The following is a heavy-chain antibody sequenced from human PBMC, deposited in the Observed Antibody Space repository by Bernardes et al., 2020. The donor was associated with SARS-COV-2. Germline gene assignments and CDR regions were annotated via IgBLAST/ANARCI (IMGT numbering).Heavy chain of an antibody. D-gene: IGHD3-22*01. CDR1: GFSFSTYA. J-gene: IGHJ4*02. CDR2: IGSGGDAT. CDR3: TKDRNYDDISTYHIDY. Sequence: VGSLSLSCAASGFSFSTYAMSWVRQSPGKGLEWVSVIGSGGDATFYADSVKGRFTISRDNSKNALFLQMNSLRVEDTAVYYCTKDRNYDDISTYHIDYWGQGTLVTVSS. V-gene: IGHV3-23*01.